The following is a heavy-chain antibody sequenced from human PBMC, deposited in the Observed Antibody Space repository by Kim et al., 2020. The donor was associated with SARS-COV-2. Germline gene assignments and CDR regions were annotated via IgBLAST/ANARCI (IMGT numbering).Heavy chain of an antibody. CDR2: INHSGST. D-gene: IGHD1-26*01. J-gene: IGHJ4*02. CDR1: GGSFSGYY. CDR3: ARVKGRPHYFDY. Sequence: SETLSLTCAVYGGSFSGYYWSWIRQPPGKGLEWIGEINHSGSTNYNPSLKSRVTISVDTSKNQFSLKLSSVTAADTAVYYCARVKGRPHYFDYWGQGTLVTVSS. V-gene: IGHV4-34*01.